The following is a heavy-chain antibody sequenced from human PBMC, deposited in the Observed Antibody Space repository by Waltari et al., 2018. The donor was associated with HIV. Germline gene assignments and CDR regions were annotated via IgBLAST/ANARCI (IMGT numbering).Heavy chain of an antibody. Sequence: QVQLQESGPGLVRPSQTLSLTCPFPGGSISSGGYSWSWIRQPPGKGLEWIGYIYYSGSTYYNPSLKSRITISVDTSKNQFSLKLSSVTAADTAVYYCARAPTISGLLSDYYYAMDVWGQGTTVTVSS. CDR3: ARAPTISGLLSDYYYAMDV. J-gene: IGHJ6*02. V-gene: IGHV4-31*03. CDR1: GGSISSGGYS. CDR2: IYYSGST. D-gene: IGHD3-22*01.